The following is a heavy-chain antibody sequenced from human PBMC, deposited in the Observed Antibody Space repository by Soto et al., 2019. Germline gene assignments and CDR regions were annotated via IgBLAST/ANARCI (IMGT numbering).Heavy chain of an antibody. CDR3: ARWVEVSLDYFDS. Sequence: QVQLQESGPGLVKPSQTLSLTYTVSGGSISNGYYYWSWVRQNPGKGLEWIGHIYHSGRTYYNPSLKSRVTISVDTSMNQFSLNLSSMTAADTAVYYCARWVEVSLDYFDSWGQGTPVTVSS. CDR2: IYHSGRT. J-gene: IGHJ4*02. V-gene: IGHV4-31*03. CDR1: GGSISNGYYY. D-gene: IGHD2-15*01.